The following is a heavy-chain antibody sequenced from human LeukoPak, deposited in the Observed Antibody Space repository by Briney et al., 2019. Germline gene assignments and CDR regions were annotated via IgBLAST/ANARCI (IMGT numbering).Heavy chain of an antibody. CDR3: ARGLRVRGVIRDYYYGMDV. J-gene: IGHJ6*02. D-gene: IGHD3-10*01. V-gene: IGHV4-34*01. CDR1: GGSFSGYY. Sequence: SETLSLTCAVYGGSFSGYYWSWIRQPPGKGLEWIGEINHSGSTNYNPSLKSRVTISVDTSKNQFSLKLSSVTAADTAVYYCARGLRVRGVIRDYYYGMDVWGQGTTVTVSS. CDR2: INHSGST.